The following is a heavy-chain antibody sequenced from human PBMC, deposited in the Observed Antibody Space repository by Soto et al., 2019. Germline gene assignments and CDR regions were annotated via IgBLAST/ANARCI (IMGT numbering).Heavy chain of an antibody. V-gene: IGHV1-2*02. J-gene: IGHJ5*02. D-gene: IGHD3-3*01. CDR2: INPNSGGT. CDR3: ARDLRFLEWPQTGDNWFDP. CDR1: GYTFTGYY. Sequence: GASVKVSCKASGYTFTGYYMHWVRQAPGQGLEWMGWINPNSGGTNYAQKFQGRVTMTRDTSTSTVYMELSSLRSEDTAVYYCARDLRFLEWPQTGDNWFDPWGQGTLVTVSS.